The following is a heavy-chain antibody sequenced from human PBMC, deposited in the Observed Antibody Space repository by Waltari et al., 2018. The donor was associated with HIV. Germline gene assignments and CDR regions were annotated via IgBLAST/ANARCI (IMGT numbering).Heavy chain of an antibody. Sequence: QIALKESGPALVRPTQTLTLTCSFSGFLLTTVGGGVAWIRQPPGEALDWLAVIYWHDEKRYSPSLATRLNISKDASKNEVVLTLANTDPPDTATYFCAHTLGRGAVYFDHWGQGIPVTISS. V-gene: IGHV2-5*01. CDR3: AHTLGRGAVYFDH. CDR2: IYWHDEK. CDR1: GFLLTTVGGG. D-gene: IGHD3-16*01. J-gene: IGHJ4*02.